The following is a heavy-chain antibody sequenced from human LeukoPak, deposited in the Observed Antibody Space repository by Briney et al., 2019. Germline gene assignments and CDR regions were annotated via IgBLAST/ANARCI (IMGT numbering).Heavy chain of an antibody. Sequence: AASVKVSCKAFGYTFTGYYIHWVRQAPGQGLEWMGWINPNSGGTNYAQKFQGRVTMTRDTSISTAYMELSRLRSDDTAVYYCARGGVVVVAATFYYYYGMDVWGQGTTVTVSS. CDR3: ARGGVVVVAATFYYYYGMDV. CDR2: INPNSGGT. J-gene: IGHJ6*02. CDR1: GYTFTGYY. D-gene: IGHD2-15*01. V-gene: IGHV1-2*02.